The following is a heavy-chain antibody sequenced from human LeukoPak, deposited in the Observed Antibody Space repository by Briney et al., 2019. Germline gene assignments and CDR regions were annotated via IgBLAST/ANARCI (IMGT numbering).Heavy chain of an antibody. CDR1: GYSISSGYY. CDR3: ARTRFWSGYYVDY. Sequence: SETLSLTCTVSGYSISSGYYWGWIRQPPGKGREWIGTIYHSGSTYYNPSLKSRVTISGDTSKNQFSLKLSSVTAADTAVYYCARTRFWSGYYVDYWGQGTLVTVSS. CDR2: IYHSGST. D-gene: IGHD3-3*01. V-gene: IGHV4-38-2*02. J-gene: IGHJ4*02.